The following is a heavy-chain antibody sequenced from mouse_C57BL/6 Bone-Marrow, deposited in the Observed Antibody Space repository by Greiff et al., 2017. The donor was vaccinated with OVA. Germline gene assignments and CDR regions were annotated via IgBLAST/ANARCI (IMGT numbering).Heavy chain of an antibody. CDR3: AREGIYYYGSSLDY. Sequence: QVQLQQSGAELVKPGASVKISCKASGYAFSSYWMNWVKQRPGKGLEWIGQIYPGDGDTNYNGKFKGKATLTADKSSSTAYMQLSSLTSEDSAVYFCAREGIYYYGSSLDYWGQGTTLTVSS. V-gene: IGHV1-80*01. D-gene: IGHD1-1*01. CDR1: GYAFSSYW. CDR2: IYPGDGDT. J-gene: IGHJ2*01.